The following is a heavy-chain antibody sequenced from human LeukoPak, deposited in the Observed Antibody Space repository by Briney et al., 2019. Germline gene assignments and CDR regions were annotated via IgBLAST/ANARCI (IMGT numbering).Heavy chain of an antibody. CDR1: GFTFSSYG. CDR3: AKDRCSSTSCYGGGFYYYYMDV. D-gene: IGHD2-2*01. V-gene: IGHV3-30*02. Sequence: GGSLRLSFTASGFTFSSYGMHWVRQAPGKGLEWVAFIRYDGSNKYYADSVKGRFTISRDNSKNTLYLQMNSLRAEDTAVYYCAKDRCSSTSCYGGGFYYYYMDVWGKGTTVTVSS. CDR2: IRYDGSNK. J-gene: IGHJ6*03.